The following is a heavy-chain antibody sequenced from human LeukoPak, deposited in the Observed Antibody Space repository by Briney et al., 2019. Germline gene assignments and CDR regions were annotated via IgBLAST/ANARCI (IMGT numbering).Heavy chain of an antibody. V-gene: IGHV3-74*01. Sequence: GGSLRLSCAASGFTFSTYWMHWVRQAPGKGLVWVSRINGDGSSTSYADSVKGRFTISRDNAKNSLYLQMNSLRVEDSAVYYCARDFDGALDYWGQGTLVTVSS. J-gene: IGHJ4*02. CDR3: ARDFDGALDY. CDR1: GFTFSTYW. CDR2: INGDGSST. D-gene: IGHD3-9*01.